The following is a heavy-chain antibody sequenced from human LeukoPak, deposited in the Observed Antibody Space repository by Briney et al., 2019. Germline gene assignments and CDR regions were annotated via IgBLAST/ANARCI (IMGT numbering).Heavy chain of an antibody. V-gene: IGHV1-69*06. CDR3: ARDYDRGVTYFDY. CDR2: IIPIFGTA. CDR1: GGTFSSYV. D-gene: IGHD3-10*01. J-gene: IGHJ4*02. Sequence: ASVKVSCKASGGTFSSYVISWVRQAPGQGLEWMGGIIPIFGTANYAQKFQGRVTITADKSTSTAYMELSSLRSEDTAVYYCARDYDRGVTYFDYWGQGTLVTVSS.